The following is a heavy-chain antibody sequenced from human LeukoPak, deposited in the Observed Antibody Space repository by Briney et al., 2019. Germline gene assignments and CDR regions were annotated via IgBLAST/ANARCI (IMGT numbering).Heavy chain of an antibody. D-gene: IGHD4-23*01. CDR1: GYSISSAYY. Sequence: SETLSLTCTVSGYSISSAYYWGWIRQPPGKGLEWIGSIYHSGSTYYNPSLKSRVTISVDTSRNQFSLKLSSVTAADTAVYYCARGIVDDYGGNSGSGWFDPWGQGTLVTVSS. V-gene: IGHV4-38-2*02. CDR3: ARGIVDDYGGNSGSGWFDP. CDR2: IYHSGST. J-gene: IGHJ5*02.